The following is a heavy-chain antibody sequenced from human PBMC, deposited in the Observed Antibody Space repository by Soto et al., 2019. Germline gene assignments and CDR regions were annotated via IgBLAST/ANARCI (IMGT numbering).Heavy chain of an antibody. CDR3: ASSGWDNDAFDI. CDR1: GYTFTSYD. D-gene: IGHD6-19*01. J-gene: IGHJ3*02. V-gene: IGHV1-8*01. CDR2: MNPNSGNT. Sequence: ASVKVSCKASGYTFTSYDINWVRQATGQGLEWMGWMNPNSGNTGYAQKIQGRVTMTRNTSISTAYMELSSLRSEDTAVYYCASSGWDNDAFDIWGQGTMVTVSS.